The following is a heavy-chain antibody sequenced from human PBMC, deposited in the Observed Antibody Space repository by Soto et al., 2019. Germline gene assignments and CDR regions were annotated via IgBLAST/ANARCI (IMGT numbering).Heavy chain of an antibody. CDR2: FDPEDGET. J-gene: IGHJ3*02. D-gene: IGHD3-22*01. CDR1: GYTLTELS. Sequence: GASVKVSCKXSGYTLTELSMHWVRQAPGKGLEWMGGFDPEDGETIYAQKFQGRVTMTEDTSTDAAYMELSSLRSEDTAVYYCATSLGYDSSGSDAFDIWGQGTMVTVSS. CDR3: ATSLGYDSSGSDAFDI. V-gene: IGHV1-24*01.